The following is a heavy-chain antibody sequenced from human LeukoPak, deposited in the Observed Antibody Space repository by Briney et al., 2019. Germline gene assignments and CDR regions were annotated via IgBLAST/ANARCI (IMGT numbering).Heavy chain of an antibody. Sequence: GVSLRLSCAASGFTFSSYGMHWVRQAPGTGLEWVALIGNDGTREYYADSVKGRFTISRDNSKNTLYLQMKSLRAEDTAVYYCARDFYCSRTSCYAPSFDYWGQGTLVTVSS. D-gene: IGHD2-2*01. CDR2: IGNDGTRE. V-gene: IGHV3-33*01. CDR3: ARDFYCSRTSCYAPSFDY. J-gene: IGHJ4*02. CDR1: GFTFSSYG.